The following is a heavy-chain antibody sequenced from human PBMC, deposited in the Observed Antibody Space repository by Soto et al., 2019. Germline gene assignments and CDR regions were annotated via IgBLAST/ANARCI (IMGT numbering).Heavy chain of an antibody. CDR1: GYTFTSYA. V-gene: IGHV1-3*01. D-gene: IGHD2-2*01. CDR3: ARGWFVVVPAAMGYYYYMDV. CDR2: INAGNGNT. Sequence: ASVKVSCKASGYTFTSYAMHWVRQAPGQRLEWMGWINAGNGNTKYSQKFQGRVTITRDTSASTAYMELSSLRSEDTAVYYCARGWFVVVPAAMGYYYYMDVWGKGTTVTVSS. J-gene: IGHJ6*03.